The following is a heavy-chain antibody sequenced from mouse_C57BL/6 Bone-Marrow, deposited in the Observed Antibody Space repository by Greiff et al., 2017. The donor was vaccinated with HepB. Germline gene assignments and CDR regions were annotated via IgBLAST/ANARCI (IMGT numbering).Heavy chain of an antibody. CDR3: ARSTVVAKDYFDY. CDR2: INPGSGGT. V-gene: IGHV1-54*01. J-gene: IGHJ2*01. Sequence: QVQLQQSGAELVRPGTSVKVSCKASGYAFTNYLIEWVKQRPGQGLEWIGVINPGSGGTNYNEKFKGKATLTADKSSSTAYMQLSSLTSEDSAVYFCARSTVVAKDYFDYWGQGTTLTVSS. CDR1: GYAFTNYL. D-gene: IGHD1-1*01.